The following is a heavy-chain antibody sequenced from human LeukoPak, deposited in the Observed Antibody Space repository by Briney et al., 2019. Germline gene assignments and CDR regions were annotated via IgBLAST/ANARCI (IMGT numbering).Heavy chain of an antibody. D-gene: IGHD6-19*01. CDR3: ATEGSGSYYKYMYI. J-gene: IGHJ6*03. CDR2: FDPEDGET. CDR1: GYTLTELS. V-gene: IGHV1-24*01. Sequence: ASVKLSCNFSGYTLTELSIHWVRQAHGKGLEWMGGFDPEDGETIYAQKFQGRVTMTEDTSTDTAYMELSSLRSEDTAVYYCATEGSGSYYKYMYIWGAGTTVSVSS.